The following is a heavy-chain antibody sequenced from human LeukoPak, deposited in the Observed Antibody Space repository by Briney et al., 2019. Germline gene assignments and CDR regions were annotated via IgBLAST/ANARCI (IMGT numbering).Heavy chain of an antibody. J-gene: IGHJ4*02. CDR3: ARPVGPATYYDYVWGSPPGY. D-gene: IGHD3-16*01. CDR2: IIPISGTA. V-gene: IGHV1-69*13. CDR1: GGTFSSDA. Sequence: SVKVSCKASGGTFSSDAISWVRQAPGQGLEWMGGIIPISGTANYAQKFQGRVTITADESTSTAYMELSSLRSEDTAVYYCARPVGPATYYDYVWGSPPGYWGQGTLVTVSS.